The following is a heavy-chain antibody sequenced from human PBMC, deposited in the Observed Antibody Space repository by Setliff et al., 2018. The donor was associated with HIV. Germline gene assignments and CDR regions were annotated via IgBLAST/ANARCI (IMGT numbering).Heavy chain of an antibody. CDR2: ITDDGTA. J-gene: IGHJ4*02. Sequence: SETLSLTCAVYGGSLTNYYWSWIRQSPGKGLEWIGEITDDGTATYTSSLKSRVTISLDTSKKQLSLKVTSVTAAGTAVYYCASLSTRDYVNLEHFDYWGQGILVTVSS. D-gene: IGHD3-16*01. CDR1: GGSLTNYY. CDR3: ASLSTRDYVNLEHFDY. V-gene: IGHV4-34*01.